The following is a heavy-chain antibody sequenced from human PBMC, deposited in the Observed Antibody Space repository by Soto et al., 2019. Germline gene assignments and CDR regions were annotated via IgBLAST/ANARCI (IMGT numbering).Heavy chain of an antibody. J-gene: IGHJ4*02. CDR3: AKGGVVITTLYYFDY. Sequence: GVSLRLSCAASGFTFGSYGMHWVRQAPGKGLEWVAVISYDGSNKYYADSVKGRFTISRDNSKNTLYLQMNSLRAEDTAVYYCAKGGVVITTLYYFDYWGQGTLVTVSS. V-gene: IGHV3-30*18. D-gene: IGHD3-22*01. CDR1: GFTFGSYG. CDR2: ISYDGSNK.